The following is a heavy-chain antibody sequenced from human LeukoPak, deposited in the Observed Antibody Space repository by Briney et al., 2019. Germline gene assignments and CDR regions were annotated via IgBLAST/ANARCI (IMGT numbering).Heavy chain of an antibody. J-gene: IGHJ6*02. CDR2: IYYSGST. Sequence: SETLSLTCTVSGGSISSYYWSWIRQPPGKGLEWIGYIYYSGSTNYNPSLKSRVTISVDTSKNQFSLKLSSVTAADTAVHYCARGQMTGYYYYGMDVWGQGTTVTVSS. D-gene: IGHD3-9*01. CDR1: GGSISSYY. V-gene: IGHV4-59*01. CDR3: ARGQMTGYYYYGMDV.